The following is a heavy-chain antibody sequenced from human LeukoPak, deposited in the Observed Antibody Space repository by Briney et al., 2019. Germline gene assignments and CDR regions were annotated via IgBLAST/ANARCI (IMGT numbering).Heavy chain of an antibody. CDR3: TRDVGTGGFTIFAGHY. CDR2: IRSKAYGGTT. CDR1: GFTFSSYA. J-gene: IGHJ4*02. D-gene: IGHD3-3*01. Sequence: GGSLRLSCAASGFTFSSYAMSWVRQAPGKGLEWVGFIRSKAYGGTTEYAASVKGRFTISRDDSKSIAYLQMNSLKTEDTAVYYCTRDVGTGGFTIFAGHYWGQGTLVTVSS. V-gene: IGHV3-49*04.